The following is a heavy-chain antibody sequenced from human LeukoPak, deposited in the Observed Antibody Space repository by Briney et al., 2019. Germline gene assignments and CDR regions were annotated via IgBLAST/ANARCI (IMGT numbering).Heavy chain of an antibody. J-gene: IGHJ4*02. V-gene: IGHV4-39*01. D-gene: IGHD2-21*02. CDR2: IYYSGST. CDR1: GGSFSGSSSY. Sequence: SETLSLTCTVSGGSFSGSSSYWGWIRQPPGKGLEWIATIYYSGSTYYNPSLKSRVTISVDTSKNQFSLRLSSVTAADTAVYYCARRPGGDRYYFNYWGQGTLVTVSS. CDR3: ARRPGGDRYYFNY.